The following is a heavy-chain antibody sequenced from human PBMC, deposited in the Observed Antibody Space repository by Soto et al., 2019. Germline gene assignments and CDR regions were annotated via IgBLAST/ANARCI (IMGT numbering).Heavy chain of an antibody. V-gene: IGHV3-30*18. CDR3: AKDYCSSTSCLIWNWFDP. CDR2: ISYDGGNK. CDR1: GFSFSSYG. J-gene: IGHJ5*02. D-gene: IGHD2-2*01. Sequence: QVQLEESGGGVVQPGRSLRLSCAASGFSFSSYGMHWVRQAPGKGLEWVAVISYDGGNKYYADSVKGRFTISRDNSKNTLYLQMNSLGAEDTAVYYCAKDYCSSTSCLIWNWFDPWGQGTLVTVSS.